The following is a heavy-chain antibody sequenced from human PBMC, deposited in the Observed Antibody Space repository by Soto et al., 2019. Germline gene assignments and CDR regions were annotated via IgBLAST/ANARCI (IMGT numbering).Heavy chain of an antibody. V-gene: IGHV3-23*01. CDR2: ISGSGGST. J-gene: IGHJ4*02. Sequence: PWGSLILSCAASVFTFSIYAMSWVRQAPGKGLEWVSAISGSGGSTYYADSVKGRFTISRDNSKNTLYLQMNSLRAEDTAVYYCANPYGYQKWYYFDYWGQGTLVTVSS. CDR3: ANPYGYQKWYYFDY. D-gene: IGHD5-12*01. CDR1: VFTFSIYA.